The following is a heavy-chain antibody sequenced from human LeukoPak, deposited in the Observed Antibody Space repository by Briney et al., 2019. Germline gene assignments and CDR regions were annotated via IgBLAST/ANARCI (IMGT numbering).Heavy chain of an antibody. CDR3: ARAEAVAGQFDY. CDR2: IYHSGRT. CDR1: GGSISSSNW. J-gene: IGHJ4*02. V-gene: IGHV4-4*02. D-gene: IGHD6-19*01. Sequence: PSGTLSLTCAVSGGSISSSNWWSWVRQPPGKGLEWIGEIYHSGRTNYNPSLKSRVTISVDKSKNQFSLKLSSVPAADTAVYYCARAEAVAGQFDYWGQGTLVTVSS.